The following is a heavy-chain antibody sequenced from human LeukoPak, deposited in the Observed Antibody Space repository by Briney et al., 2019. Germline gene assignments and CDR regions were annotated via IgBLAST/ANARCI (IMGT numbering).Heavy chain of an antibody. D-gene: IGHD2-15*01. CDR2: MYHSGST. J-gene: IGHJ5*02. CDR1: GYSISSGYY. V-gene: IGHV4-38-2*02. Sequence: SETLSLTCTVSGYSISSGYYWGWIRQPPGKGLEWIGSMYHSGSTYYNPSLKSRVTISVDTSKNQFSLKLSSVTAADTAVYYCARVISVVAATGGWFDPWGQGALVTVSS. CDR3: ARVISVVAATGGWFDP.